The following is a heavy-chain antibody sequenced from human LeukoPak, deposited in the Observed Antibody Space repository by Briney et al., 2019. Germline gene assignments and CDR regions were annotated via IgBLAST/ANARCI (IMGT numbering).Heavy chain of an antibody. V-gene: IGHV3-49*04. CDR2: IRSNTFGGTG. D-gene: IGHD3-10*01. CDR1: GFTYGDYA. Sequence: QPGGSLRLSCTASGFTYGDYAMRWVRQAPGKGLEWVGFIRSNTFGGTGEYAASVKGRFTISRDDSKSIAYLQMNSLKTEDTAVYSCSRDQYRYNYGSGSSGLFDYWGQGTLVTVSS. J-gene: IGHJ4*02. CDR3: SRDQYRYNYGSGSSGLFDY.